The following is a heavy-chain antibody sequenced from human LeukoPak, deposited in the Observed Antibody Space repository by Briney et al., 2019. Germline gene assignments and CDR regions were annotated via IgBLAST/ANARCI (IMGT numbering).Heavy chain of an antibody. J-gene: IGHJ4*02. CDR3: ARVLGSISH. Sequence: EASVKLSCKSSVYTFSTCDINWVRQAPVQGLEWMGWMNPNSGNPGFAHKFQGRVTLTRDTSINPAYMELSSLRSEDPAVYYCARVLGSISHWGQGTLVTVSS. V-gene: IGHV1-8*01. CDR1: VYTFSTCD. D-gene: IGHD1-1*01. CDR2: MNPNSGNP.